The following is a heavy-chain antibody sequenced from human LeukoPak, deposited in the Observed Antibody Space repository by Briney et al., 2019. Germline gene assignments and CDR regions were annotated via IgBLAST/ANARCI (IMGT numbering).Heavy chain of an antibody. V-gene: IGHV3-23*01. D-gene: IGHD2-8*01. Sequence: PGGSLRLSCAASGFTFSSYAMSWVRQAPGKGLEWVSAISGSGGSTYYADSVKGRFTISRDNAKNSLYLQMSSLRAEDTAVYYCARLSWICSNGVCYSGFDYWGQGTLVTVSS. CDR1: GFTFSSYA. CDR3: ARLSWICSNGVCYSGFDY. CDR2: ISGSGGST. J-gene: IGHJ4*02.